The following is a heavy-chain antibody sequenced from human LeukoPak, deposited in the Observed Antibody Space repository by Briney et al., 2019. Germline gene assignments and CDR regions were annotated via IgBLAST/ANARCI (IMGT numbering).Heavy chain of an antibody. CDR1: GFTFSSYS. J-gene: IGHJ3*02. Sequence: GGSLRLSCAASGFTFSSYSMNWVRQAPGKGLEWVSSISSSSSYIYYADSVKGRFTISRDNAKNSLYLQMNSLRAEDTAVYYCARGPEWLWDAFDIWGQGTMVTVSS. CDR3: ARGPEWLWDAFDI. CDR2: ISSSSSYI. D-gene: IGHD5-18*01. V-gene: IGHV3-21*01.